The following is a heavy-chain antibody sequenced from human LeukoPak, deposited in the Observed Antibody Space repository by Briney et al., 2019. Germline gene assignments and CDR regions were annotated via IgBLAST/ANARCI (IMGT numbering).Heavy chain of an antibody. Sequence: ASVKVSCKPSGYTFTGYYIHWVRQAPGQGLEWMGRINPDNGDTDYVRKFQDRVSMTRDTSISTAYLELTRLRSDDTAVYYCARDPDVVQDNWFDPWGQGTLVTVSS. J-gene: IGHJ5*02. V-gene: IGHV1-2*06. CDR3: ARDPDVVQDNWFDP. D-gene: IGHD2-21*01. CDR1: GYTFTGYY. CDR2: INPDNGDT.